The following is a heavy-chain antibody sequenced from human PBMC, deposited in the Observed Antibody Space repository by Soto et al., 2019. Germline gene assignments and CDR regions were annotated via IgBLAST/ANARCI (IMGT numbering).Heavy chain of an antibody. D-gene: IGHD6-6*01. J-gene: IGHJ4*02. CDR1: GYTFTGYY. CDR2: INPNSGGT. CDR3: ARDPPVEAARPAANFDY. Sequence: QVQLVQSGAEVKKPGASVKVSCKASGYTFTGYYMYWVRQAPGQGLEWMGWINPNSGGTNYAQKFQGRVTMTRDTSISTAYMELSRLRSDDTAVYYCARDPPVEAARPAANFDYWGQGTLVTVSS. V-gene: IGHV1-2*02.